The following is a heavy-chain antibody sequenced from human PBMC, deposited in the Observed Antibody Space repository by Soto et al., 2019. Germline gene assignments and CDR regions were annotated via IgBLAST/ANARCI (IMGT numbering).Heavy chain of an antibody. J-gene: IGHJ5*02. CDR2: IYYSGST. CDR1: GGSISSSSYY. CDR3: ARHSLRIAAAGRSWFDP. Sequence: SETLSLTCTVSGGSISSSSYYWGWIRQPPGKGLEWIGSIYYSGSTYYNPSLKSRVTISVDTSKNQFSLKLSSVTAADTAVYYCARHSLRIAAAGRSWFDPWGQGTLVTVSS. V-gene: IGHV4-39*01. D-gene: IGHD6-13*01.